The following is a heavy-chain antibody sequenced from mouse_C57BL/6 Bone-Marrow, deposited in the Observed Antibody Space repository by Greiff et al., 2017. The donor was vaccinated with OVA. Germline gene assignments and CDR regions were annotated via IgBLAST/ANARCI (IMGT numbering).Heavy chain of an antibody. D-gene: IGHD1-1*01. CDR3: ARHGSSYRDWFAY. J-gene: IGHJ3*01. V-gene: IGHV5-12*01. Sequence: DVMLVESGGGLVQSGGSLKLSCAASGFTFSDYYMYWVRQTPEKRLEWVAYISNGGGSTYYPDTVKGRFTISRDNAKNTLYLQMSRLKSEDTAMYYCARHGSSYRDWFAYWGQGTLVTVSA. CDR2: ISNGGGST. CDR1: GFTFSDYY.